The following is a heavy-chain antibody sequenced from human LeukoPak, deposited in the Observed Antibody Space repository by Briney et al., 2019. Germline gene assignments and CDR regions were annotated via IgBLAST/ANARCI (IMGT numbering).Heavy chain of an antibody. D-gene: IGHD5-18*01. CDR1: GFSVSSNF. V-gene: IGHV3-53*01. CDR3: VRDSDTFGFDH. J-gene: IGHJ4*02. CDR2: IYSIGST. Sequence: GESLRLSCAPSGFSVSSNFVSWVRQAPGKGLEWVSVIYSIGSTYYTDSVKGRFTISRDNSKSTVYLQMDSLRAEDTAVYYCVRDSDTFGFDHWGQGTLVTVSS.